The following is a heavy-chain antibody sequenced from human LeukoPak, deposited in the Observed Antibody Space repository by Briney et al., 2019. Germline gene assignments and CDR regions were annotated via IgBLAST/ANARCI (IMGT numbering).Heavy chain of an antibody. Sequence: SETLSLTCAVYGGSFSGYYWSWIRQPPGKGLEWIGEINHSGSTNYNPSLKSRVTISVGTSKNQFSLKLSSVTAADTAVYYCARRWIAAAGRGGDWGQGTLVTVSS. V-gene: IGHV4-34*01. J-gene: IGHJ4*02. CDR1: GGSFSGYY. CDR2: INHSGST. CDR3: ARRWIAAAGRGGD. D-gene: IGHD6-13*01.